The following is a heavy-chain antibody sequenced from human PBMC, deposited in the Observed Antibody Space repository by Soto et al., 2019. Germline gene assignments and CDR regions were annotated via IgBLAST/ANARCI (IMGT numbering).Heavy chain of an antibody. J-gene: IGHJ5*02. CDR3: ARGKSITGNSVRFDP. CDR2: INPKSGGA. V-gene: IGHV1-2*02. D-gene: IGHD1-20*01. CDR1: GYIFSDYY. Sequence: ASVKVSCKASGYIFSDYYLHWVRQAPGQGLEWMGWINPKSGGAYYPQQFQGRVTMTRDTSITTAHMELSRLRSDDTAVYYCARGKSITGNSVRFDPWGQGTLVTVSS.